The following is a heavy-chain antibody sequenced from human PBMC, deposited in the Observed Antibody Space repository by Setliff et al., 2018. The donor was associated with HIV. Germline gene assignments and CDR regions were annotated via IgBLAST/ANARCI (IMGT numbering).Heavy chain of an antibody. CDR2: INNDGSRT. CDR3: ARVSSGWSWFDP. D-gene: IGHD6-19*01. J-gene: IGHJ5*02. CDR1: GFTFSSYW. V-gene: IGHV3-74*01. Sequence: GGSLRLSCAASGFTFSSYWMHWVRQAPGKGLVWVSCINNDGSRTFYADSVKGRLTISRDNAKNTLYLQMNSLRAEDTAVYYCARVSSGWSWFDPWGQGTLVTVSS.